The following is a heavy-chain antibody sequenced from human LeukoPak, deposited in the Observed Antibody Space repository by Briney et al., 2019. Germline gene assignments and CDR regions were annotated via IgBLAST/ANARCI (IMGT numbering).Heavy chain of an antibody. Sequence: GGSLRLSCAASGFTFSRYAMSWVRQAPGKGLEWVSAISGSGGSTYYADSVKGRFTISRDNSKNTLYLQMNSLRAEDTAVYYCANAYGPASVGYWGQGTLVTVSS. CDR1: GFTFSRYA. CDR3: ANAYGPASVGY. V-gene: IGHV3-23*01. J-gene: IGHJ4*02. D-gene: IGHD4-17*01. CDR2: ISGSGGST.